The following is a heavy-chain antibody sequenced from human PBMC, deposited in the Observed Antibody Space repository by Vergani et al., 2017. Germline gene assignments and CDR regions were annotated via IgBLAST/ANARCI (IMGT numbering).Heavy chain of an antibody. J-gene: IGHJ4*02. Sequence: EVQLVESGGGLVKPGGSLRLSCAASGFTFSSYSMNWVRQAPGKGREWVSSISSSSSYIYYADSVKGRFTISRDNAKNSLYLQMNSLRAEDTAVYYCARDENCSGGSCYFGLDYWGQGTLVTVSS. CDR1: GFTFSSYS. D-gene: IGHD2-15*01. CDR2: ISSSSSYI. V-gene: IGHV3-21*01. CDR3: ARDENCSGGSCYFGLDY.